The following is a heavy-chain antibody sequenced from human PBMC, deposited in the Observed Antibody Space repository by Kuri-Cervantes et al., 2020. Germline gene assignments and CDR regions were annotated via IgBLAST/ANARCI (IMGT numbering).Heavy chain of an antibody. Sequence: GSLRLSCTVSGGSISSSSYYWGWIRQPPGKGLEWIGYVYYSGSTNYNPSLKSRVTISVDTSKNQFSLKLSSVTAADTAVYYCATTEGGYSYGYNVWGQGTTVTVSS. CDR3: ATTEGGYSYGYNV. V-gene: IGHV4-61*05. J-gene: IGHJ6*02. CDR2: VYYSGST. D-gene: IGHD5-18*01. CDR1: GGSISSSSYY.